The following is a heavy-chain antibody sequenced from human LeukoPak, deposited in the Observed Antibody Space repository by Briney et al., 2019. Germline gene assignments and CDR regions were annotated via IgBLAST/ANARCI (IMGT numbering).Heavy chain of an antibody. D-gene: IGHD3-10*01. Sequence: GGSLRLSCAASGFTFSSYEMNWVRQAPGKGLEWVSYISSSGSTIYYADSVKGRFTISRDNDKNSLYLQMNSLRAEDTAVYYCARRKVPWFGELDYWGQGTLVTVSS. CDR3: ARRKVPWFGELDY. J-gene: IGHJ4*02. CDR1: GFTFSSYE. V-gene: IGHV3-48*03. CDR2: ISSSGSTI.